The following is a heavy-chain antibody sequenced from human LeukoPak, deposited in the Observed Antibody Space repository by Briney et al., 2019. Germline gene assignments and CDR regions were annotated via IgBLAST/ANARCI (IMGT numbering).Heavy chain of an antibody. CDR2: IYHSGST. CDR1: GYSISSGYY. V-gene: IGHV4-38-2*02. Sequence: SETLSLTCTVSGYSISSGYYWGWIRQPPGKGLEWIGSIYHSGSTYYNPSLKSRVTISVDTSKNQFSLKLSSVTAADTAVYYCARPTMVRGVILQEDAFDIWGQGTMVTVSS. D-gene: IGHD3-10*01. J-gene: IGHJ3*02. CDR3: ARPTMVRGVILQEDAFDI.